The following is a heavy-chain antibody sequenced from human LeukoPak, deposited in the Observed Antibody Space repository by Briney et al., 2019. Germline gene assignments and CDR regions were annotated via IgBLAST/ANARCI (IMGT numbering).Heavy chain of an antibody. CDR1: GFTVSSNY. CDR2: IYSGGST. V-gene: IGHV3-53*01. J-gene: IGHJ6*02. D-gene: IGHD6-19*01. Sequence: PGGSLRLSCAASGFTVSSNYMSWVRQAPGKGLEWVSVIYSGGSTYYADSVKGRFTISRDNSKNTLYLQVNSLRAEDTAVYYCASSTGIAVAGTYYYYYGMDVWGQGTTVTVSS. CDR3: ASSTGIAVAGTYYYYYGMDV.